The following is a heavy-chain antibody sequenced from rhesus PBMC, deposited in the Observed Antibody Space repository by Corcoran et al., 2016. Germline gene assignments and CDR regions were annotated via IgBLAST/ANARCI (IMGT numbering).Heavy chain of an antibody. CDR2: DNGYSGST. V-gene: IGHV4-80*01. CDR3: TSPVRYRFDV. D-gene: IGHD3-9*01. Sequence: QVQLQESGPGLVKPSETLSLTCAVSGGSFRSYWWNWIRQPPGKGLEWIGEDNGYSGSTNYNPSLQSRVTISMDVSKNQVSLGLAAVTAADSAVYYCTSPVRYRFDVWGPGVLVSVSS. CDR1: GGSFRSYW. J-gene: IGHJ5-1*01.